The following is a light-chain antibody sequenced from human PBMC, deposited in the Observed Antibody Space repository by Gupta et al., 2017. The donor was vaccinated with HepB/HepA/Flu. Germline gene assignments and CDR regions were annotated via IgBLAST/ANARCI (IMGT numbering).Light chain of an antibody. Sequence: EIVLRQSPATLSLSPGERATLSCRASQSISTYLAWYQQKPGQAPRLLVNDASNRATGIPARFSGSGFGKDLTLTISSREQEDFAGYYCQQRSSWPPITFGQGTRMDIK. CDR1: QSISTY. CDR2: DAS. V-gene: IGKV3-11*01. J-gene: IGKJ5*01. CDR3: QQRSSWPPIT.